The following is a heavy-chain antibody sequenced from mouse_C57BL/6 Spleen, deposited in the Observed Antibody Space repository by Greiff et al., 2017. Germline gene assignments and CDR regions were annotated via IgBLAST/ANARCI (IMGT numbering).Heavy chain of an antibody. CDR2: INPYNGDT. D-gene: IGHD2-1*01. CDR1: GYSFTGYF. V-gene: IGHV1-20*01. J-gene: IGHJ3*01. Sequence: EVQLQQSGPELVKPGASVKISCKASGYSFTGYFMNWVMQSHGQSLEWIGRINPYNGDTFYNQKFKGKATLTVDKSSSTAHMELRSLTSEDSAVYYCAEGNYGFAYWGQGTLVTVSA. CDR3: AEGNYGFAY.